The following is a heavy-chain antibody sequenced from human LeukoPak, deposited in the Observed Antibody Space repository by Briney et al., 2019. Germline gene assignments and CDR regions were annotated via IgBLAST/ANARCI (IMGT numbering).Heavy chain of an antibody. Sequence: ASVKVSCKASGYTFTSYGISWVRQAPGRGLEWMGWISAYNGNTNYAQKLQGRVTMTTDTSTSTAYMELRSLRSDDTAVYYCARVRGGTYYDILTFDYWGQGTLVTVSS. V-gene: IGHV1-18*01. D-gene: IGHD3-9*01. CDR3: ARVRGGTYYDILTFDY. CDR2: ISAYNGNT. CDR1: GYTFTSYG. J-gene: IGHJ4*02.